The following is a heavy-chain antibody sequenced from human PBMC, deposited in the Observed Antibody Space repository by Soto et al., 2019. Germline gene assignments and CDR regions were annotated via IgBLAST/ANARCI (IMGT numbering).Heavy chain of an antibody. CDR2: IKSRIDGETR. V-gene: IGHV3-15*01. CDR3: TADVPTQGVGEFDY. CDR1: GFTFSNAW. J-gene: IGHJ4*02. Sequence: EVQLVESGGGLVKPGGSLRLSCVGSGFTFSNAWMTWVRQAPGKGLEWVGRIKSRIDGETREYAAPVKDRFTISRDDSKNTVYLQVTGLKTEDTAIYYCTADVPTQGVGEFDYWGQGTRIAVSS. D-gene: IGHD3-10*01.